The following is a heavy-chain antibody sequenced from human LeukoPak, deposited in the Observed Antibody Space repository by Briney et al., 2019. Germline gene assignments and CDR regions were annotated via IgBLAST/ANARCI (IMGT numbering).Heavy chain of an antibody. Sequence: GGSLRLSCAASGFTFSSYSMNWVRQAPGKGLEWVSSVSSSSSYIYYADSVKGRSTISRDNAKNSLYLQMNSLRAEDTAVYYCARGGFRIRGYSSRAYYMDVWGKGTTVTVSS. D-gene: IGHD5-18*01. J-gene: IGHJ6*03. CDR1: GFTFSSYS. CDR2: VSSSSSYI. CDR3: ARGGFRIRGYSSRAYYMDV. V-gene: IGHV3-21*01.